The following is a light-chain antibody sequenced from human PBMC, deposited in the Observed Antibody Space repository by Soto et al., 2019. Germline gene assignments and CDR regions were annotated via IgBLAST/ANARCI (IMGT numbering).Light chain of an antibody. CDR3: CSYTSSSPFV. V-gene: IGLV2-14*01. CDR1: SSDVGGYNY. Sequence: QSALTQPASVSGSPGQSITISCTGTSSDVGGYNYVSWYQQHPGKAPKLMIYEVSNRPSGVPNRFSGSKSGNTASLTISVLQAEDEADYYCCSYTSSSPFVFGTGTQVT. CDR2: EVS. J-gene: IGLJ1*01.